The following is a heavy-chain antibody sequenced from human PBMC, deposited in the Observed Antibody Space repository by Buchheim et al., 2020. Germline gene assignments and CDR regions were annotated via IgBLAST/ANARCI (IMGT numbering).Heavy chain of an antibody. CDR3: ARRLRGYQLLSWGPTYYYGMDV. Sequence: QVQLQESGPGLVKPSETLSLTCTVSGGSVSSGSYYWSWIRQPPGKGLEWIGEINHSGSTNYNPSLKSRVTISVDTSKNQFSLKLSSVTAADTAVYYCARRLRGYQLLSWGPTYYYGMDVWGQGTT. J-gene: IGHJ6*02. CDR1: GGSVSSGSYY. D-gene: IGHD2-2*01. CDR2: INHSGST. V-gene: IGHV4-61*01.